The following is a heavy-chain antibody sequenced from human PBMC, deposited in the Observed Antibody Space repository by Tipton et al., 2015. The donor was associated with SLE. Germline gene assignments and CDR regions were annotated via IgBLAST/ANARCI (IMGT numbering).Heavy chain of an antibody. D-gene: IGHD3-16*01. Sequence: GLVKPSGTLSLTCVVSGASISSDNWWTWVRQAPGKEPEWIGEIYHTGSTNYNPSLKSRVTISVDKSRNQFSLNLRSVTAADTAVYFCAKNLWGTYAVDSWGQGTLVTVSS. V-gene: IGHV4-4*02. CDR1: GASISSDNW. J-gene: IGHJ4*02. CDR2: IYHTGST. CDR3: AKNLWGTYAVDS.